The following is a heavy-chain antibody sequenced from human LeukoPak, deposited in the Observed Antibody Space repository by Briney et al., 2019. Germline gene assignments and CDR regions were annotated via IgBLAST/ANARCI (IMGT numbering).Heavy chain of an antibody. J-gene: IGHJ4*02. CDR3: AREGGTGSDDY. D-gene: IGHD1-1*01. CDR2: IYYSGST. V-gene: IGHV4-39*02. Sequence: SETLSLTCTVSGGSISSSSYYWGWIRQPPGKGLEWIGSIYYSGSTYYNPSLKSRVTISVDTSKNQFSLKLSSVTAADTAVYYCAREGGTGSDDYWGQGTLVTVSS. CDR1: GGSISSSSYY.